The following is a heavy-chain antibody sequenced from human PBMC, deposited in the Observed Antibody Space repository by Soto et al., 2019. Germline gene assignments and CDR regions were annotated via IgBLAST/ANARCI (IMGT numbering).Heavy chain of an antibody. Sequence: QVQLVQSGAEVKKPGSSVNVSCKTSGYTFTSYGSSGVRQAPGQGLEWMGWISPYNGNTSSAQKLQGRVTMTTDTSTNTAYMELRSLRSYDTAVDYCAMYSRYSLDYWGQGTLVTVSS. CDR1: GYTFTSYG. J-gene: IGHJ4*02. CDR3: AMYSRYSLDY. D-gene: IGHD6-13*01. V-gene: IGHV1-18*04. CDR2: ISPYNGNT.